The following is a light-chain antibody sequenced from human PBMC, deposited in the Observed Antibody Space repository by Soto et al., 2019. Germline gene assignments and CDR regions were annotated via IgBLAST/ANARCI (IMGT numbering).Light chain of an antibody. CDR1: QSVSSN. J-gene: IGKJ5*01. V-gene: IGKV3-15*01. CDR2: GAS. Sequence: ERVMTQSLATLSVSPGERGNLSCMASQSVSSNLAWYQQKPGQAPRLFIYGASTRATAIPPRFSGSGSGTEFTLTISSLQSEDFAVYYCQQYDNWPITFGQGTRLEIK. CDR3: QQYDNWPIT.